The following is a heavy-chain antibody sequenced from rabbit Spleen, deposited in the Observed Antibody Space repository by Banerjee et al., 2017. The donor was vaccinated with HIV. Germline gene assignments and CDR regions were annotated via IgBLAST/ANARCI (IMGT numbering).Heavy chain of an antibody. CDR1: GFSLSTYYY. CDR3: ARAPYYSGAGGLAYASTRLAL. J-gene: IGHJ3*01. Sequence: LVTPGGTLTLTCTVSGFSLSTYYYMCWVRQAPGKGLEWIGCIYAGSSGSTYYASWAKGRFTISKTSSTTVTLQMTSLTAADTATYFCARAPYYSGAGGLAYASTRLALWGPGTLVTVS. D-gene: IGHD6-1*01. V-gene: IGHV1S40*01. CDR2: IYAGSSGST.